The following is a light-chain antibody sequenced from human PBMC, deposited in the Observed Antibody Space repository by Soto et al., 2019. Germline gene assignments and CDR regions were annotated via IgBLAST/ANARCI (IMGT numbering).Light chain of an antibody. J-gene: IGKJ1*01. Sequence: EIVMTQSPATLSVSSGEGITLSCRASQSVTNHLAWYQHKPGQSPRLLIYDASTRATGVPARFSAGGSGTEFTLVISSLQSEDAAVYYCQEYNAWPPGTFGQGTKVEIK. CDR3: QEYNAWPPGT. CDR2: DAS. CDR1: QSVTNH. V-gene: IGKV3D-15*01.